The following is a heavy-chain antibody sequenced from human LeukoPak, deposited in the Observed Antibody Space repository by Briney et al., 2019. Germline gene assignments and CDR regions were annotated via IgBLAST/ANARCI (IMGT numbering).Heavy chain of an antibody. Sequence: GESLKISCKGSGYSFTTYWIAWVRQMPGKGLEWMGIMYPGDSQTRYSPSFQGQVTISADKSISTAYLQWSSLKASDTAMYYCARHYSSSPYYYYYMDVWGQGTTVTVPS. J-gene: IGHJ6*03. D-gene: IGHD6-6*01. CDR1: GYSFTTYW. CDR2: MYPGDSQT. V-gene: IGHV5-51*01. CDR3: ARHYSSSPYYYYYMDV.